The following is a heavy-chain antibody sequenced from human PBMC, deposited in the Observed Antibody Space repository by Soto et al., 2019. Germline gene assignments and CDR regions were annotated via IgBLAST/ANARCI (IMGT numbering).Heavy chain of an antibody. CDR1: GDSVSTNSYS. V-gene: IGHV4-39*01. J-gene: IGHJ4*02. CDR2: IYSSENT. CDR3: ARHSSVDYFYY. Sequence: SENLSLTCTVSGDSVSTNSYSWGWIRQSPGKGLEWIGTIYSSENTYYNPSLLSRVTISVDRSKNQFSLKLSSVTAADTAVYYCARHSSVDYFYYWGQGALVTVSS.